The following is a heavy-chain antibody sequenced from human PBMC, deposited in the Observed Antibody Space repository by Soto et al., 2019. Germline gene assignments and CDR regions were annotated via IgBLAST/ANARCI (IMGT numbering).Heavy chain of an antibody. CDR2: IGGSGGYK. CDR3: VKKIMGDAAHSDAMDV. V-gene: IGHV3-23*01. J-gene: IGHJ6*02. Sequence: EVQLLESGGGLVQPGGSLRLSCAASGFFFSSYAMSWVRQAPGKGLEWVSGIGGSGGYKSYADSVKGRFTISRDNSKNTLYLQMESLGAEDTAVYYCVKKIMGDAAHSDAMDVWGQGTTVTVS. CDR1: GFFFSSYA. D-gene: IGHD2-8*01.